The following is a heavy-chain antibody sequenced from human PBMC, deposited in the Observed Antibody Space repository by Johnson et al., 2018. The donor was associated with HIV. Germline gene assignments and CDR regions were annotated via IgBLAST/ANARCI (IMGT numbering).Heavy chain of an antibody. J-gene: IGHJ3*02. CDR3: AKERQLFRAVDI. Sequence: VQLVESGGGLVQPGRSLRLSCAASGFTFDDYAMHWVRQAPGKGLEWVSGISWNSGSIGYADSVKGQFTISRDNAKNSLYLQMNSLRAVDTAVYYCAKERQLFRAVDIWGQGTMVTVSS. CDR2: ISWNSGSI. CDR1: GFTFDDYA. D-gene: IGHD6-6*01. V-gene: IGHV3-9*01.